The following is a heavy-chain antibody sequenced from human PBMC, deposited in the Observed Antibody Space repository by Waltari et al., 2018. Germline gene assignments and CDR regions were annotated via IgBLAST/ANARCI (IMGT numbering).Heavy chain of an antibody. CDR2: INPKSGGT. Sequence: QVQLVQSGAEVTKPGASVKVSCKPSGYTFTDYHIPWVLLAPGQGLEWMGWINPKSGGTYYAQTFQGWVTMTRDTSTSTVYMELSSLKSDDTAMYYCARRSCTGECYAPYVYWGQGSLVTVSS. V-gene: IGHV1-2*04. J-gene: IGHJ4*02. CDR3: ARRSCTGECYAPYVY. D-gene: IGHD2-8*02. CDR1: GYTFTDYH.